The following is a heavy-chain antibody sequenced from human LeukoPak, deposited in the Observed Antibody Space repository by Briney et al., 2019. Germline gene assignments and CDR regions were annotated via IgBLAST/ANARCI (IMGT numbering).Heavy chain of an antibody. CDR3: ARDGGSDSSGYLSFGY. D-gene: IGHD3-22*01. V-gene: IGHV4-59*01. CDR2: IYYSGST. CDR1: GGSISSYY. Sequence: PSETLSLTCTVSGGSISSYYWSWIRQPPGKGLEWIGYIYYSGSTNYNPSLKSRVTISVDTSKNQFSLKLSSVTAADTAVYYCARDGGSDSSGYLSFGYWGQGTLVTVSS. J-gene: IGHJ4*02.